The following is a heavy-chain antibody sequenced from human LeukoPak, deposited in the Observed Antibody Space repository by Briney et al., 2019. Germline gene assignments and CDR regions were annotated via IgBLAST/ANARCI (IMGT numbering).Heavy chain of an antibody. CDR3: ARGRLGYGSGSPLDY. D-gene: IGHD3-10*01. CDR1: GGSFSGYY. CDR2: INHSGST. V-gene: IGHV4-34*01. Sequence: PSETLSLTCAVYGGSFSGYYWSWIRQPPGKGLEWIGEINHSGSTNYNPSLTSRVTISVDTSKNQFSLKLSSVTAADTAVYYCARGRLGYGSGSPLDYWGQGTLVTVSS. J-gene: IGHJ4*02.